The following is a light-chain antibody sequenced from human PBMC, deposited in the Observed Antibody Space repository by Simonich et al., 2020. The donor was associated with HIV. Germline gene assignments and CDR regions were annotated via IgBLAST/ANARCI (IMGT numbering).Light chain of an antibody. CDR1: QGISSA. CDR2: DAS. CDR3: QQYDNLLH. V-gene: IGKV1-33*01. J-gene: IGKJ2*01. Sequence: IQLTQSPSSLSASVGDRVTITCRASQGISSALAWYQQKPGKAPKLLIYDASNLETGVPSRFRGSGSGTDFTFTISSLQTEDIATHYCQQYDNLLHFGQGTKLEIK.